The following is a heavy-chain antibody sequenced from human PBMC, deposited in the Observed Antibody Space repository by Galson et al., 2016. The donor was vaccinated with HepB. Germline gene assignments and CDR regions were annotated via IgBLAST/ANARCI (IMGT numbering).Heavy chain of an antibody. Sequence: SVKVSCKASGYTFTTYDMHWVRQSPGQRLEWMGWISAGSGNTRYSQNFQDRVTITRDTSERTHYIELNSLTSEDTAVYYCARDLIGNLDVWGQGTTVTVSS. CDR1: GYTFTTYD. CDR3: ARDLIGNLDV. CDR2: ISAGSGNT. J-gene: IGHJ6*02. D-gene: IGHD3-16*02. V-gene: IGHV1-3*01.